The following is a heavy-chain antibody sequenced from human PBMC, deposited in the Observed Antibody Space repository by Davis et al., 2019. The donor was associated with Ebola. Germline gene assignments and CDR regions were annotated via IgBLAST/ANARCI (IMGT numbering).Heavy chain of an antibody. CDR3: ASRGFGYSYGYDY. CDR1: GYSFTSYW. J-gene: IGHJ4*02. D-gene: IGHD5-18*01. V-gene: IGHV5-10-1*01. Sequence: GESLKISCKGSGYSFTSYWISWVRQMPGKGLEWMGRIDPSDSYTNYSPSFQGHVTISADKSISTAYLQWSSLKASDTAMYYCASRGFGYSYGYDYWGQGTLVTVSS. CDR2: IDPSDSYT.